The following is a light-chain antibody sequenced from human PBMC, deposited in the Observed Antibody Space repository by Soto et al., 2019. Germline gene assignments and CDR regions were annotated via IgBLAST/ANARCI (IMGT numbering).Light chain of an antibody. Sequence: QSVLTQPPSASATPGQRVTISCSGSGSNIRSNAVHWYQQLPGTAPKLLIYLNDQRPSGVPDRFSGSKSGTSASLAISGLQSEDEGDYYCAAWDDSLLAVFGTGTKLTVL. CDR2: LND. V-gene: IGLV1-44*01. J-gene: IGLJ1*01. CDR3: AAWDDSLLAV. CDR1: GSNIRSNA.